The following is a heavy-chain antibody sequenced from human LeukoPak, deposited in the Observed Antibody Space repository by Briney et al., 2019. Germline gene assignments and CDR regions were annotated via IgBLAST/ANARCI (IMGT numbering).Heavy chain of an antibody. J-gene: IGHJ4*01. CDR3: ARDPRYFDY. V-gene: IGHV3-48*01. CDR2: IGSGSGAI. Sequence: GGSVRLSCAVSGFTFTSYAISWVRQSPVRGLEWISYIGSGSGAIFYAPSLQGRFTISRDNAKNLLYLQMHSLRVEDTAVYYCARDPRYFDYWGHGTLVTVSS. CDR1: GFTFTSYA.